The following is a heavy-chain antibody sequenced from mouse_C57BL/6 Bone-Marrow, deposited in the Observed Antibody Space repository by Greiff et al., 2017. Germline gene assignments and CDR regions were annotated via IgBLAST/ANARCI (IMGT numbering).Heavy chain of an antibody. CDR2: IYPGDGDT. V-gene: IGHV1-82*01. J-gene: IGHJ1*03. CDR3: ARHYSDV. Sequence: VKLQQSGPELVKPGASVKISCKASGYAFSSSWMNWVKQRPGQGLEWIGRIYPGDGDTNYNGKFKGKATLTADKSSSTAYMQLSSLTSEDSAVYFCARHYSDVWGTGTTVTVSS. CDR1: GYAFSSSW.